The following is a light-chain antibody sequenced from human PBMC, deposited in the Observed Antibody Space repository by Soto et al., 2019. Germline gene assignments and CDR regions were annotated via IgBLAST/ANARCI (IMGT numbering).Light chain of an antibody. V-gene: IGLV1-44*01. CDR3: AAWDDSLNGLV. Sequence: QAVVTQPPSASGTPGQRVTISCSGSNSNIGSNTVNWYLQLPGTAPKLLIYTNNQRPSGVPDRFSGSKSGTSGSLAINGLQSEDEADYYCAAWDDSLNGLVFGGGTKVTVL. CDR1: NSNIGSNT. J-gene: IGLJ2*01. CDR2: TNN.